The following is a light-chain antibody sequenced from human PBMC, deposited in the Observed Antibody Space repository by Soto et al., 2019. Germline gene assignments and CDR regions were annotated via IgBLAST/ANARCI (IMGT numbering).Light chain of an antibody. Sequence: EIVLTHSPGTLSLSPCERATLSSSASQSIGLAIAWYQHKPGQAPRLLIFDASPRATGIPARFRGSGSGTDVTLSISSLEPEDFAVYYCQQRTDRPPWTFGQGTKVDIK. CDR1: QSIGLA. CDR3: QQRTDRPPWT. CDR2: DAS. V-gene: IGKV3-11*01. J-gene: IGKJ1*01.